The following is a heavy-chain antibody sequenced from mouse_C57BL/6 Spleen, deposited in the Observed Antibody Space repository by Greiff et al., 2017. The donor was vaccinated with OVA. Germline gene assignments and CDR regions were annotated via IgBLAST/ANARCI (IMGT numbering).Heavy chain of an antibody. J-gene: IGHJ4*01. CDR2: IHPNSGST. Sequence: QVQLQQPGAELVKPGASVKLSCKASGYTFTSYWMHWVKQRPGQGLEWIGMIHPNSGSTNYNEKFKSKATLTVDKSSSTAYMQLSSLTSEDSAVYYCARSQGSSGSYYYAMDYWGQGTSVTVSS. CDR1: GYTFTSYW. CDR3: ARSQGSSGSYYYAMDY. D-gene: IGHD3-2*02. V-gene: IGHV1-64*01.